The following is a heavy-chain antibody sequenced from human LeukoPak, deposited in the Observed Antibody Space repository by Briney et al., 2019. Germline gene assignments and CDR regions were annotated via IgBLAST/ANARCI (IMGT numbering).Heavy chain of an antibody. J-gene: IGHJ4*02. CDR3: VASRYNWNDEGFDY. V-gene: IGHV3-43*01. CDR1: GFTFDDYT. Sequence: GGSLRLSCAASGFTFDDYTMHWVRQAPGKGLEWVSLISWDGGSTYYADSVKGRFTISRDNSKNSLYLQMNSLRTEDTALYYCVASRYNWNDEGFDYWGRGPRVTVSS. D-gene: IGHD1-20*01. CDR2: ISWDGGST.